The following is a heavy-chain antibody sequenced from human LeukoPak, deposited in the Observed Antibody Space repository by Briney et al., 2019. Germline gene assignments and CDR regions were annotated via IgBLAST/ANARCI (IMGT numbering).Heavy chain of an antibody. V-gene: IGHV3-21*01. Sequence: GGSLRLSCAASAFSFSDYNMNWVRQAPGKGLEWVSSISSGSSYIYYSDSVQGRFTISRDNAKNSLYLQMNSLRAEDTAVYYCTRGTPTTRDFDYWGQGTLVTVSS. D-gene: IGHD4-11*01. CDR3: TRGTPTTRDFDY. CDR1: AFSFSDYN. J-gene: IGHJ4*02. CDR2: ISSGSSYI.